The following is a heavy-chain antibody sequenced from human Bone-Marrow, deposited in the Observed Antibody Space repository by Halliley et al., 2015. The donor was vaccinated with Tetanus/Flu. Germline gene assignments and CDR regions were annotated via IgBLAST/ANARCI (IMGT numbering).Heavy chain of an antibody. V-gene: IGHV3-23*01. Sequence: LEWVSHISSRGGDPYSADSVEGRFTVSRDNSKNALFLQMNSLRLEDTAVYYCAQDPGGDFILDNWGQGILVTVAS. D-gene: IGHD2-21*02. J-gene: IGHJ4*02. CDR2: ISSRGGDP. CDR3: AQDPGGDFILDN.